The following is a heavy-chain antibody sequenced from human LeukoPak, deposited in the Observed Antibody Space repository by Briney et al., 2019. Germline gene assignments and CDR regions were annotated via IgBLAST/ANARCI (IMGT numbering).Heavy chain of an antibody. V-gene: IGHV1-69*04. Sequence: TVKVSCKASGGTFSSYTISWVRQAPGQGLEWMGRIIPILGIANYAQKFQGRVTITADKSTSTAYMELSSLRSEDTAVYYCARDRSEYAFDIWGQGTMVTVSS. J-gene: IGHJ3*02. CDR3: ARDRSEYAFDI. CDR2: IIPILGIA. CDR1: GGTFSSYT. D-gene: IGHD3-16*02.